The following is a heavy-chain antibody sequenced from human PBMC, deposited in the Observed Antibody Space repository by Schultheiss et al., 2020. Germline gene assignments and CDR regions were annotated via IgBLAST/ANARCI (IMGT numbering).Heavy chain of an antibody. CDR2: IYPGDSDT. Sequence: GESLKISCKGSGYSFSNYWIGWVRQMPGKGLEWMGIIYPGDSDTRYSPSFQGHVTISADKSINTAYLQWSSLKASDTAMYYCARQSRVGLASAGTNDYWGQGTLVTVSS. CDR1: GYSFSNYW. D-gene: IGHD6-13*01. V-gene: IGHV5-51*01. J-gene: IGHJ4*02. CDR3: ARQSRVGLASAGTNDY.